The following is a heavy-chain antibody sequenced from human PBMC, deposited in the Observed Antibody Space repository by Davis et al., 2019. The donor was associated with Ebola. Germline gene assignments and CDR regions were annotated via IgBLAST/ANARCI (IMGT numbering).Heavy chain of an antibody. CDR2: ISDGGRNI. Sequence: PGGSLRLSCAASGFTFSSYTMNWVRQAPGKGLEWVSTISDGGRNIHYADSVKGRFTISRDDSKNTLFLQMNTLRAEDTAVYYCTTRLVNHFDYWGQGTLVTVSS. D-gene: IGHD6-19*01. V-gene: IGHV3-23*01. J-gene: IGHJ4*02. CDR3: TTRLVNHFDY. CDR1: GFTFSSYT.